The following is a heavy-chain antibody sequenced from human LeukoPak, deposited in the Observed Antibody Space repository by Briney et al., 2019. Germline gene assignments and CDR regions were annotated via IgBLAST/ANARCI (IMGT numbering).Heavy chain of an antibody. Sequence: SGGSLRLSCAASGFTFSSYSMNWVRQAPGKGLEWVSSISSSSSYIYYADSVKGRFTISRDNAKNSLYLQMNSLRAEDTAVYYCARGSFGWYYYDSSGYYCVDYWGQGTLVTVSS. CDR2: ISSSSSYI. V-gene: IGHV3-21*01. CDR3: ARGSFGWYYYDSSGYYCVDY. J-gene: IGHJ4*02. D-gene: IGHD3-22*01. CDR1: GFTFSSYS.